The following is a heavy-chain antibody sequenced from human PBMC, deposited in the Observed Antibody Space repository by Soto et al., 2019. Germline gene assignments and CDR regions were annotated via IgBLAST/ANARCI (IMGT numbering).Heavy chain of an antibody. Sequence: PSETLSLTCTVSGVSLSSAGYYWSWIRQHPGRGLEWMGYIYYTGTTYYNPSLKSLFTISIDTSKNQFSLTLSSVTAADTAIYYCACSSFKWSYPENYFDPWGQGTRVTVSS. CDR3: ACSSFKWSYPENYFDP. J-gene: IGHJ5*02. CDR1: GVSLSSAGYY. D-gene: IGHD6-13*01. V-gene: IGHV4-31*01. CDR2: IYYTGTT.